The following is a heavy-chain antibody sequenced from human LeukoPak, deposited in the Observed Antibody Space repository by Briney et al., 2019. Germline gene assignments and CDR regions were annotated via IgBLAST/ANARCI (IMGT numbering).Heavy chain of an antibody. J-gene: IGHJ4*02. CDR1: GITFSTYT. CDR3: ARDLGAEGTGGFDY. Sequence: GSLRLSCAASGITFSTYTMNWVRQAPGQGLEWVSSISSSSRYIYYADSVKGRFTISRDNVYNSLYLQMNSLRADDTAVYYCARDLGAEGTGGFDYWGQGTLVTVSS. CDR2: ISSSSRYI. D-gene: IGHD2-15*01. V-gene: IGHV3-21*01.